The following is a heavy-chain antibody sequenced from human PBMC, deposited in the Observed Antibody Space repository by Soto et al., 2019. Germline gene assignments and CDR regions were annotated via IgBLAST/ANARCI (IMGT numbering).Heavy chain of an antibody. CDR3: ASEPEQWLVTGGLDS. Sequence: QVQLVQSGAEVKKPGASVKVSCKASGYTFTSYDINWVRQATGQGLEWMGWMNPNSGNPGYAQKFQVRVTMTRNTSISTAYMELSSLRSEDTAVDYCASEPEQWLVTGGLDSLGQGTLVTVSS. J-gene: IGHJ4*02. V-gene: IGHV1-8*01. CDR2: MNPNSGNP. CDR1: GYTFTSYD. D-gene: IGHD6-19*01.